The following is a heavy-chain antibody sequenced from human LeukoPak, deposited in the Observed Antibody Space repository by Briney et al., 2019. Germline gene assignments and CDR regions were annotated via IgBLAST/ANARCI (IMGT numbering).Heavy chain of an antibody. CDR1: GYTFTSYG. CDR2: ISAYNGNT. Sequence: EASVKVSCKASGYTFTSYGISWVRQAPGQGLEWMGWISAYNGNTNYAQKLQGRVTMTTDTSTSTAYMELRSLRSDDTAVYHCARARAGIAVAGFDYWGQGTLVTVSS. CDR3: ARARAGIAVAGFDY. V-gene: IGHV1-18*01. J-gene: IGHJ4*02. D-gene: IGHD6-19*01.